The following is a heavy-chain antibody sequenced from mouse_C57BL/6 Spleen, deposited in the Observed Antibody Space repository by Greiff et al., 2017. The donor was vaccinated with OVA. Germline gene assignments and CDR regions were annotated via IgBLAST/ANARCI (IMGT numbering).Heavy chain of an antibody. V-gene: IGHV1-39*01. J-gene: IGHJ4*01. CDR2: INPNYGTT. D-gene: IGHD1-1*01. CDR3: ARSNYYGSSPYAMDY. Sequence: EVQLQQSGPELVKPGASVKISCKASGYSFTDYNMNWVKQSNGKSLEWIGVINPNYGTTSYNQKFKGKATLTVDQSSSTAYMQRNSLTSEDSAVYYCARSNYYGSSPYAMDYWGQGTSVTVSS. CDR1: GYSFTDYN.